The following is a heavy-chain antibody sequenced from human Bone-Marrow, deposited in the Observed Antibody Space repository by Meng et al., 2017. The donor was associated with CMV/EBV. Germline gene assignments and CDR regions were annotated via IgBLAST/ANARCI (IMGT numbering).Heavy chain of an antibody. J-gene: IGHJ6*02. Sequence: ASVKVYCKASGYTFTSYYMHWVRQAPGQGLEWMGIINPSGGSTSYAQKFQGRVTMTRDTSTSTVYMELSSLRSEDTAVYYCAREDSSGYYYADYYYGMDVWGQGTTVTVSS. CDR2: INPSGGST. CDR1: GYTFTSYY. D-gene: IGHD3-22*01. CDR3: AREDSSGYYYADYYYGMDV. V-gene: IGHV1-46*01.